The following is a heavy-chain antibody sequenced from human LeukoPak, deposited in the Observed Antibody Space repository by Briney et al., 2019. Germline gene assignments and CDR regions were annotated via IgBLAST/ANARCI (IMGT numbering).Heavy chain of an antibody. CDR1: GGTFSSYA. V-gene: IGHV1-69*04. J-gene: IGHJ6*02. CDR2: IIPILGIA. CDR3: ARVVTRLRFLEDGMDV. D-gene: IGHD3-3*01. Sequence: SVKVSCKASGGTFSSYAISWVRQAPGQGLEWMGRIIPILGIANYAQKFQGSVTITADKSTSTAYMELSSLRSEDTAVYYCARVVTRLRFLEDGMDVWGQGTTVTVSS.